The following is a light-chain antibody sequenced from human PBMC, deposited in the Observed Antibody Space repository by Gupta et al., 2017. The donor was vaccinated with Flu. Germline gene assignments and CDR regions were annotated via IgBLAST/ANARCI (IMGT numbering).Light chain of an antibody. CDR3: QAWDSGTCG. V-gene: IGLV3-1*01. CDR1: DLGDIY. Sequence: SFELTQPPSVSVSPGQTATITCSGTGNDLGDIYVSWYQQKPGQSPVLVIYQDIQRPSGIPERFSGSNSGDTATLSISETQAMDEADYYCQAWDSGTCGFGGGTKLTVL. J-gene: IGLJ2*01. CDR2: QDI.